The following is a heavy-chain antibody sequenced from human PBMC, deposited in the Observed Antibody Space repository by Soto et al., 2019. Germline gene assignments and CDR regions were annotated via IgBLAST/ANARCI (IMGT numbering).Heavy chain of an antibody. CDR3: AHRYYDYVWGSQYYFDY. CDR1: GFSLSTSGVG. Sequence: QITLKESGPPLVKPTQTLTLTCTFSGFSLSTSGVGVGWIRQPPGKALEWLALIYWDDDKRYSPSLKSRLTITKDTSKNQVVLTMTNMDPVDTATYYCAHRYYDYVWGSQYYFDYWGQGTLVTVSS. D-gene: IGHD3-16*01. J-gene: IGHJ4*02. V-gene: IGHV2-5*02. CDR2: IYWDDDK.